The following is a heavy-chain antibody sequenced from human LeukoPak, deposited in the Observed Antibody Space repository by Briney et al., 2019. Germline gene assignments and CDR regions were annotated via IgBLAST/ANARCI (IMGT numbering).Heavy chain of an antibody. J-gene: IGHJ4*02. CDR3: ARDRGVSSAHFDY. CDR2: IYYSGST. V-gene: IGHV4-39*07. CDR1: GGSISSSSYY. D-gene: IGHD1-26*01. Sequence: PSETLSLTCTVSGGSISSSSYYWGWIRQPPGKGLEWIGSIYYSGSTYYNPSLKSRVTISVDTSKNQFSPKLSSVTAADTAVYYCARDRGVSSAHFDYWGQGTLVTVSS.